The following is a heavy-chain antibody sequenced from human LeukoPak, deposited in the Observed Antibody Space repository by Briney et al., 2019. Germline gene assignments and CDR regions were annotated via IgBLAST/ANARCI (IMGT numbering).Heavy chain of an antibody. CDR1: GFTFGDYT. D-gene: IGHD6-13*01. CDR3: TKDIADN. CDR2: MRSRAYGETT. J-gene: IGHJ4*02. Sequence: GGSLRLSCTASGFTFGDYTLSWVRQAPGEGLEWVGFMRSRAYGETTEYAASVKGRFTISRDDSKSIGYLQMNSLESDDTALYYCTKDIADNWGQGTLVTVSS. V-gene: IGHV3-49*04.